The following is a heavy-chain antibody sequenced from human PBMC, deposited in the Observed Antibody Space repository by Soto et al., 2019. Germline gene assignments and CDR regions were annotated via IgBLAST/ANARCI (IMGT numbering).Heavy chain of an antibody. Sequence: GESLKISCKGSGYSFTSYWIGWVRQMPGKGLEWMGIIYPSDSDTRYSPPFQGQVTISADKSISTAYLQWSSLKASDTAMYYCARGSTGREDYYYGMDVWGQGTTVTVSS. CDR3: ARGSTGREDYYYGMDV. J-gene: IGHJ6*02. CDR2: IYPSDSDT. D-gene: IGHD3-9*01. CDR1: GYSFTSYW. V-gene: IGHV5-51*01.